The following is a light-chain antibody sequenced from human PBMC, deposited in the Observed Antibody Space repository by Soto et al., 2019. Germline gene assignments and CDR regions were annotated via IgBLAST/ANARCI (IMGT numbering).Light chain of an antibody. V-gene: IGLV2-14*03. CDR3: CSYTSDLTPYV. CDR2: GVT. Sequence: QSALTQPASVSGSPGQSITISCTGTSSDIGDHDDVSWYQQHPGKVPKLLIYGVTDRPSGVSNRFSGSKSGNVASLTISGLQAEDEADYYCCSYTSDLTPYVFGTGTKLTVL. J-gene: IGLJ1*01. CDR1: SSDIGDHDD.